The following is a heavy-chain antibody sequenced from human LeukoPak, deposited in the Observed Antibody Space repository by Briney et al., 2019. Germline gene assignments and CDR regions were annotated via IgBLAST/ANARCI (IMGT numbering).Heavy chain of an antibody. CDR2: INDDGGST. V-gene: IGHV3-74*01. CDR3: ARGNSGHCTGATCYALDY. D-gene: IGHD2-2*01. Sequence: GGSLRLSCVASGFTFSSYWMHWVRQAPGKGLVWVSHINDDGGSTSYADSVKGRFTISRDNSRNTLYLQMTSLRAEDTAVYYCARGNSGHCTGATCYALDYWGQGTLVTVSS. CDR1: GFTFSSYW. J-gene: IGHJ4*02.